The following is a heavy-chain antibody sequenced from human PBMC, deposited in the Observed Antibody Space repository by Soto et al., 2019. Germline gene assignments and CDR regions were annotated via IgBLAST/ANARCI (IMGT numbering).Heavy chain of an antibody. CDR2: ISYDGSNK. CDR3: AKERIDAFDI. V-gene: IGHV3-30*18. CDR1: GFTFSSYG. D-gene: IGHD2-21*01. Sequence: QVQLVESGGGVVQPGRSLRLSCAASGFTFSSYGMHWVRQAPGKGLEWVAVISYDGSNKYYADSVKGRFTISRDNSKNTLYLHMNSLRAEDTAVYYCAKERIDAFDIWGQGTMVPVSS. J-gene: IGHJ3*02.